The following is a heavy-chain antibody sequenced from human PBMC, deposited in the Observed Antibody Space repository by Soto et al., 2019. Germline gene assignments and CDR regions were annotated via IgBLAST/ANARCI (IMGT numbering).Heavy chain of an antibody. D-gene: IGHD2-21*01. Sequence: QVQLQESGPGLVKPSQTLSLTCTVSGDSISRGGYYWNWLRQHPRKGLEWIGYIYHSGSTIYNPSLKIRFTISVDTSKNRLSLELSNVTAADTAVYYCARDGAGAYGLGWFDPWGQGILVTVSS. V-gene: IGHV4-31*03. CDR1: GDSISRGGYY. J-gene: IGHJ5*02. CDR3: ARDGAGAYGLGWFDP. CDR2: IYHSGST.